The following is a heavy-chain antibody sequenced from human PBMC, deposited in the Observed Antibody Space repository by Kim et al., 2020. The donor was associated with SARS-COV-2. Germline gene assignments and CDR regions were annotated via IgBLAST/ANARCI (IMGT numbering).Heavy chain of an antibody. CDR1: GFTFGDHY. D-gene: IGHD2-15*01. CDR2: SRSKGHRYST. V-gene: IGHV3-72*01. CDR3: ARGPFCSGGRCPGSFDI. J-gene: IGHJ3*02. Sequence: GGSLRLSCAASGFTFGDHYMDWVRQAPGKGLEWVGRSRSKGHRYSTEYAPSVKGRFTTSRDDSKNLLYLHMNSMKIEDTAVYYCARGPFCSGGRCPGSFDIWGQGTMVAVSS.